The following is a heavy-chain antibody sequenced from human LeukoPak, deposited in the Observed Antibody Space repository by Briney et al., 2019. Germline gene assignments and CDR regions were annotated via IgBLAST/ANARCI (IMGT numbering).Heavy chain of an antibody. CDR3: ARSGYSSSWYRVDY. V-gene: IGHV4-59*01. Sequence: SETLSLTCTVSGGSISSYYWSWIRQPPGKGLEWIGYIYYSGSTNYNPSLKSRVTISVDTSKNQFSLKLSSVTAADTAVYYCARSGYSSSWYRVDYWGQGTLVTVSS. D-gene: IGHD6-13*01. CDR2: IYYSGST. J-gene: IGHJ4*02. CDR1: GGSISSYY.